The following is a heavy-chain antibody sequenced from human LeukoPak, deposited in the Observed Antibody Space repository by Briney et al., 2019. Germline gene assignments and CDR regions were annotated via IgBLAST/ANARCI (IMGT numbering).Heavy chain of an antibody. Sequence: PSETLSLTCTVSGGSISSGGYYWSWIRQHPGKGLEWIGYIYYSGSTYYNPSLKSRVTISVDTSKNQFSLKLSSVTAADTAVYYCATGRGFDWLLTPPSYGMDVWGQGTTVTVSS. V-gene: IGHV4-31*03. CDR1: GGSISSGGYY. CDR3: ATGRGFDWLLTPPSYGMDV. CDR2: IYYSGST. D-gene: IGHD3-9*01. J-gene: IGHJ6*02.